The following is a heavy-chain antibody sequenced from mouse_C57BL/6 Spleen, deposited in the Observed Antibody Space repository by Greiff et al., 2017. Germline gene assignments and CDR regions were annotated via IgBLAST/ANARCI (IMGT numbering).Heavy chain of an antibody. CDR2: IYPGDGDT. CDR3: ARYGNYAYYFDY. D-gene: IGHD2-1*01. Sequence: VKVVESGAELVKPGASVKISCKASGYAFSSYWMNWVKQRPGKGLEWIGQIYPGDGDTNYNGKFKGKATLTADKSSSTAYMQLSSLTSEDSAVYCCARYGNYAYYFDYWGQGTTLTVSS. J-gene: IGHJ2*01. CDR1: GYAFSSYW. V-gene: IGHV1-80*01.